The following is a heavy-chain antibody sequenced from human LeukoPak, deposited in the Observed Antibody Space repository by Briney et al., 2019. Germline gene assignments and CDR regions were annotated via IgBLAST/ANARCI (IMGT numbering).Heavy chain of an antibody. CDR3: AVAATIGGAAY. D-gene: IGHD5-24*01. J-gene: IGHJ4*02. CDR2: INHSGST. V-gene: IGHV4-34*01. Sequence: SETLSLTCAVYGGSFSGYYWSWIRQPPGKGLEWIGEINHSGSTNYNPSLKSRVTISVDTSKNQFSLKLSSVTAADTAVYYCAVAATIGGAAYWGQETLVTVSS. CDR1: GGSFSGYY.